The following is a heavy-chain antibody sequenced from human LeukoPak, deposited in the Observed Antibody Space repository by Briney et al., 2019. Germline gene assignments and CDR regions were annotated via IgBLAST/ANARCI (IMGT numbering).Heavy chain of an antibody. J-gene: IGHJ2*01. CDR3: AKDGYSSSWFWYFDL. CDR2: TRSSGDGT. V-gene: IGHV3-23*01. Sequence: GGSLRLSCAASGFTFSSYATTWVRQAPGKGLQWVSATRSSGDGTYYADSVKGRFTISRDNSKNTLYLQMNSLRAEDTAVYYCAKDGYSSSWFWYFDLWGRGTLVTVSS. CDR1: GFTFSSYA. D-gene: IGHD6-13*01.